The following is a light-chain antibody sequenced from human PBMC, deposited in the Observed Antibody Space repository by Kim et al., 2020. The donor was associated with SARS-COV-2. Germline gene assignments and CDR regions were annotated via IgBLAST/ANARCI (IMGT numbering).Light chain of an antibody. CDR1: SLRSYY. V-gene: IGLV3-19*01. Sequence: LGQTVRITCQGDSLRSYYASWYQQNPGQAPVLVIYGKNNRPSGIPDRFSGSSSGNTASLTITGAQAEDEADYYCNSRDSSGNHLVFGGGTQLTVL. J-gene: IGLJ2*01. CDR2: GKN. CDR3: NSRDSSGNHLV.